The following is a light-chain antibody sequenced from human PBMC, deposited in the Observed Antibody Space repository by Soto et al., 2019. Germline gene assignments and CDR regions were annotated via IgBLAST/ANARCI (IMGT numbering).Light chain of an antibody. J-gene: IGLJ2*01. CDR3: AAWDDSLSGHVV. CDR1: SSNIGSNY. CDR2: RNN. V-gene: IGLV1-47*01. Sequence: QSVLTQPPSASGTPGQRVTISCSGSSSNIGSNYVYWYQQLPGTAPKLLIYRNNQRPSGVPDRFSGSTSGTSASLAISGLRSEDEANYYCAAWDDSLSGHVVFGGGTKVTVL.